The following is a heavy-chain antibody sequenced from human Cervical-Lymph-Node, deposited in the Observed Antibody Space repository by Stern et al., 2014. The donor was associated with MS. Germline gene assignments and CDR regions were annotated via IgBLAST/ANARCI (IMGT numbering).Heavy chain of an antibody. CDR3: ARKPTPETPMTYYCYGMDV. CDR2: INPSDGYT. V-gene: IGHV1-46*01. J-gene: IGHJ6*02. CDR1: ENTFTTYY. Sequence: QVPLVESGPEVKKPGASLKVSCKASENTFTTYYMHWVRQAPGQGLEWMGLINPSDGYTGYAQKFQRRVAMTRDTSTRTVYMELSSLRSEDTAVYFCARKPTPETPMTYYCYGMDVWGQGTTVTVSS. D-gene: IGHD5-18*01.